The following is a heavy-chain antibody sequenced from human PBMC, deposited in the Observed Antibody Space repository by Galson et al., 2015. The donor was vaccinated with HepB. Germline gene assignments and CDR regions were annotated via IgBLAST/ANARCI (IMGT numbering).Heavy chain of an antibody. V-gene: IGHV1-69*06. D-gene: IGHD1-14*01. CDR1: GYTFTNYG. J-gene: IGHJ6*02. Sequence: SVKVSCKASGYTFTNYGISWVRQAPGQGLEWMGGIRPISYTTNYAQRFQGRVTMTADRSTSTAYMELSSLRSEDTAVYFCAREDHDFYYYGMDVWGQGTTVTVSS. CDR3: AREDHDFYYYGMDV. CDR2: IRPISYTT.